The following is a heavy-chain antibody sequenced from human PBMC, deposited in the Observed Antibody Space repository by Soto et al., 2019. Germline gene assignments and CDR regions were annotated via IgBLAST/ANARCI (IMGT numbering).Heavy chain of an antibody. CDR3: ARDATTGTTDYYYYYMDV. Sequence: GASVKVSCKASGGTFSSYTISWVRQAPGQGLEWMGRIIPILGIANYAQKFQGRVTITADKSTSTAYMELSSLRSEDTAVYYCARDATTGTTDYYYYYMDVWGKGTTVTVSS. J-gene: IGHJ6*03. CDR1: GGTFSSYT. V-gene: IGHV1-69*04. CDR2: IIPILGIA. D-gene: IGHD1-7*01.